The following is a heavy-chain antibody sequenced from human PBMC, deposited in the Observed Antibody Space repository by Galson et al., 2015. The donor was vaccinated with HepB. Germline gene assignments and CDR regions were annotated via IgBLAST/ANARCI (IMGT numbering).Heavy chain of an antibody. J-gene: IGHJ4*02. D-gene: IGHD1-7*01. CDR3: AREKELRSHAGSVGY. CDR1: GFTFSSYS. CDR2: ISSSSSYI. V-gene: IGHV3-21*01. Sequence: SLRLSCAASGFTFSSYSMNWVRQAPGKGLEWVSSISSSSSYIYYADSVKGRFTISRDNAKNSLYLQMNSLRAEDTAVYYCAREKELRSHAGSVGYWGQGTLVTVSS.